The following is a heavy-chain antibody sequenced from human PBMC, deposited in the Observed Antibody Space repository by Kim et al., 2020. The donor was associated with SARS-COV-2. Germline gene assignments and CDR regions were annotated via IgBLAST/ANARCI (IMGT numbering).Heavy chain of an antibody. D-gene: IGHD5-12*01. CDR1: GGSFSGYY. V-gene: IGHV4-34*01. CDR3: ARAPGNEVQRWLQLRSAIDYFDY. CDR2: INHSGST. J-gene: IGHJ4*02. Sequence: SETLSLTCAVYGGSFSGYYWSWIRQPPGKGLEWIGEINHSGSTNYNPSLKSRVTISVDTSKNQFSLKLSSVTAADTAVYYCARAPGNEVQRWLQLRSAIDYFDYWGQGTLVTVSS.